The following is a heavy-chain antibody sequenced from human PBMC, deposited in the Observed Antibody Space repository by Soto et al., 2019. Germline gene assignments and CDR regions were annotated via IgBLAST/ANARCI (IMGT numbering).Heavy chain of an antibody. CDR1: GFTFSSYP. CDR2: RSDDGSNK. CDR3: ARTLDTEDFDI. Sequence: GGSLRRSYAASGFTFSSYPMHWVRHAPGKDLEWVAVRSDDGSNKHYADSVNGRFTISRDNSKNTLYLQMNSLSAQDTAVYYCARTLDTEDFDIWGPGTMLNASS. V-gene: IGHV3-30-3*01. J-gene: IGHJ3*02.